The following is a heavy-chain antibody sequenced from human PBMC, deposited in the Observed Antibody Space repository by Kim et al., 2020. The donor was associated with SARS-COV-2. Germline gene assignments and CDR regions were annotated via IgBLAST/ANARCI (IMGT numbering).Heavy chain of an antibody. CDR3: TREVPADNWNDGGWFDP. Sequence: GGSLRLSCTASGFTFGDYAMSWFRQAPGKGLEWVGFIRSKAYGGTTEYAASVKGRFTISRDDSKSIAYLQMNSLKTEDTAVYYCTREVPADNWNDGGWFDPWGQGTLVTVSS. J-gene: IGHJ5*02. D-gene: IGHD1-1*01. V-gene: IGHV3-49*03. CDR2: IRSKAYGGTT. CDR1: GFTFGDYA.